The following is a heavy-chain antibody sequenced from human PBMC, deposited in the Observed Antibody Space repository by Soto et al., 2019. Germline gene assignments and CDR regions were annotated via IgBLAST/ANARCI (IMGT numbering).Heavy chain of an antibody. D-gene: IGHD3-3*01. CDR3: ARVYDFWSGYSTYYYYGMDV. Sequence: GGSLRLSCAASGFTFSSYGMHWVRQAPGKGLEWVAVIWYDGSNKYYADSVKGRFTISRDNSKNTLYLQMNSLRAEDTAVYYCARVYDFWSGYSTYYYYGMDVWGQGTTVTVSS. J-gene: IGHJ6*02. CDR2: IWYDGSNK. V-gene: IGHV3-33*01. CDR1: GFTFSSYG.